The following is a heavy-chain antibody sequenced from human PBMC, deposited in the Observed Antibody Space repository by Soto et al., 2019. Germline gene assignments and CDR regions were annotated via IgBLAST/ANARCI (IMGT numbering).Heavy chain of an antibody. J-gene: IGHJ3*02. CDR2: IIPIFGTT. V-gene: IGHV1-69*06. D-gene: IGHD2-15*01. Sequence: QVQLVQSGAEVKKPASSVKVSCKASGGAFSTYSINWVRQSPGQGLEWMGRIIPIFGTTNYAQKFQGRVTITADNSTTTAYTALSSLRSEDTAVYYCANGYCSGGSCYLSAFNIWGQGTMVTVSS. CDR1: GGAFSTYS. CDR3: ANGYCSGGSCYLSAFNI.